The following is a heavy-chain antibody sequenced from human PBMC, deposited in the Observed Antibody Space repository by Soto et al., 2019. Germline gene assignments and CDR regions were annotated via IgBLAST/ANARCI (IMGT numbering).Heavy chain of an antibody. D-gene: IGHD3-22*01. CDR1: GGTFSSYA. V-gene: IGHV1-69*13. CDR3: ARVTYYYDSSGYYFDY. J-gene: IGHJ4*02. CDR2: IIPIFGTA. Sequence: ASVKVSCKASGGTFSSYAISWVRQAPGQGLEWMGGIIPIFGTANYAQKFQGRVTITADESTSTAYMELSSLRSEDTAVYYCARVTYYYDSSGYYFDYWGQGTLVTVSS.